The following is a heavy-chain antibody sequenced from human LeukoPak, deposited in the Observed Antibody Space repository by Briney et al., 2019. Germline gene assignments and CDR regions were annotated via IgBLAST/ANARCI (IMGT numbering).Heavy chain of an antibody. V-gene: IGHV4-61*02. CDR2: IYTSGST. J-gene: IGHJ5*02. D-gene: IGHD2-15*01. CDR3: ARGVGPYNWFDP. Sequence: SQTLPLTCTVSGGSISSGSYYWSWIRQPAGKGLEWIGRIYTSGSTDYNPSLKSRVTISVDTSKNQFSLKLSSVTAADTAVYYCARGVGPYNWFDPWGQGTLVTVSS. CDR1: GGSISSGSYY.